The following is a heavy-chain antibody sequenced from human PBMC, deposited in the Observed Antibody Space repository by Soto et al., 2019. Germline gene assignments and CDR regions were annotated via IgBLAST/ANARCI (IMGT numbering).Heavy chain of an antibody. CDR2: ASYDGTYK. Sequence: QVELMESGGGVVRPGKSLTVSCTGSGFVFGGFGMHWVRQTPGKGLEWLGMASYDGTYKYFADSVKGRLTISRDNGMNTVYLQMDNLRLEDTALYYCARGGDVLDYWGRGTLVTVSS. J-gene: IGHJ4*02. CDR3: ARGGDVLDY. D-gene: IGHD3-16*01. CDR1: GFVFGGFG. V-gene: IGHV3-30*03.